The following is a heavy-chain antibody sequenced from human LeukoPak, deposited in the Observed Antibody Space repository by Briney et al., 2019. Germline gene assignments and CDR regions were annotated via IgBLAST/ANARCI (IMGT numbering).Heavy chain of an antibody. CDR3: ARDPGYSSSFFDY. V-gene: IGHV4-61*08. CDR2: IYYSGST. D-gene: IGHD6-6*01. J-gene: IGHJ4*02. CDR1: GGSISSGGYS. Sequence: SETLSLTCAVSGGSISSGGYSWSWIRQPPGKGLEWIGYIYYSGSTNYNPSLKSRVTISVDTSKNQFSLKLSSVTAADTAVYYCARDPGYSSSFFDYWGQGTLVTVSS.